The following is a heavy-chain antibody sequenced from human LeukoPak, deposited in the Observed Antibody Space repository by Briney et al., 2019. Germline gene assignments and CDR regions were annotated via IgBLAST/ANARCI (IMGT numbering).Heavy chain of an antibody. CDR3: ASAITGGFDY. CDR2: IYYSGST. D-gene: IGHD1-20*01. J-gene: IGHJ4*02. CDR1: GGSISSYY. V-gene: IGHV4-59*01. Sequence: SETLSLTCTVSGGSISSYYWSWIRQPPGRGLEWIGYIYYSGSTNYNPSLKSRVTISVDTSKNQFSLKLSSVTAADTAVYYCASAITGGFDYWGQGTLVTVSS.